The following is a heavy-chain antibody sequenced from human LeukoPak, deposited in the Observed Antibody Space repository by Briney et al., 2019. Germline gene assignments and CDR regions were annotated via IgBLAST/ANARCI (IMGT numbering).Heavy chain of an antibody. J-gene: IGHJ5*02. Sequence: PSETLSLTCTVSGGSISSYYWSWIRQPAGKGLEWIGRIYTSGSTNYNPSLKSRVTMSVDTSKNQFSLKLSSVTAADTAVHYCARDRDKDHSDNWFDPWGQGTLVTVSS. CDR2: IYTSGST. CDR3: ARDRDKDHSDNWFDP. D-gene: IGHD2-15*01. V-gene: IGHV4-4*07. CDR1: GGSISSYY.